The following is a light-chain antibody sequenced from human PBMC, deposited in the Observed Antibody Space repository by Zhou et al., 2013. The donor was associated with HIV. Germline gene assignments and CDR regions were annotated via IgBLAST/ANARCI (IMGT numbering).Light chain of an antibody. CDR2: GAS. Sequence: EIVLTQSPGTLSLSPGERATLSCRASQSVTADYLAWYQQKPGQAPRLLVYGASSRVTGIPDRFSGSGSGTDFTLTISRLEPEDFAVYFCQHRSNWPRVTFGGGTKVEIK. CDR3: QHRSNWPRVT. V-gene: IGKV3D-20*02. J-gene: IGKJ4*01. CDR1: QSVTADY.